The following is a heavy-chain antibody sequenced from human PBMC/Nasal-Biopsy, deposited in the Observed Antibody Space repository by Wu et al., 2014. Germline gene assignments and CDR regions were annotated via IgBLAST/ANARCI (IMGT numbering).Heavy chain of an antibody. V-gene: IGHV4-61*08. D-gene: IGHD2-21*02. CDR3: ARLGPRWGDPYFFDS. CDR2: VYYTGST. CDR1: GASVSSGGYY. Sequence: TLSLTCTVSGASVSSGGYYWSWVRQPPGKGLEWIGYVYYTGSTSYHPSFRGRVTISVDTSNSQFSLNLSSVTAADTAVYYCARLGPRWGDPYFFDSWGQGTLVTVSS. J-gene: IGHJ4*02.